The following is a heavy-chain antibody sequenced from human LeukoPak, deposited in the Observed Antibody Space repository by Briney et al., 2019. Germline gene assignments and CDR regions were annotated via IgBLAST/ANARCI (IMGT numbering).Heavy chain of an antibody. CDR3: ARESDYVIDY. CDR1: GFTFSSYG. Sequence: GGSLRLSCAASGFTFSSYGVHWVRQAPGKGLEWVSAISGSGGSTYYADSVKGRFTISRDNSKNTLYLQMNSLRGEDTAVYYCARESDYVIDYWGQGTLVTVSS. D-gene: IGHD4-17*01. V-gene: IGHV3-23*01. CDR2: ISGSGGST. J-gene: IGHJ4*02.